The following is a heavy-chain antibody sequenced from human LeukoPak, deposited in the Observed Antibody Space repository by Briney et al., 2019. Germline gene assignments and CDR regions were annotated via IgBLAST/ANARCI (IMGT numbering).Heavy chain of an antibody. CDR1: GFAFSRPA. D-gene: IGHD2-2*01. CDR2: IRSKPNNYAT. V-gene: IGHV3-73*01. CDR3: ARGDWVTSSLFY. J-gene: IGHJ4*02. Sequence: GGSLRLSCAASGFAFSRPAMHWLRQAPGKGLEWVGRIRSKPNNYATTYSASVEGRFTISRDDSKNMTFLQMNSLKVEDTAVYYCARGDWVTSSLFYWGQGTLVTVSS.